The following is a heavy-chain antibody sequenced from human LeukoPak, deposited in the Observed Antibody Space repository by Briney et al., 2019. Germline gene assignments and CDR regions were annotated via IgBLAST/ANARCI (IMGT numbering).Heavy chain of an antibody. D-gene: IGHD5-24*01. CDR3: ARTDRDGYYNFDY. J-gene: IGHJ4*02. CDR2: IDWDDDK. V-gene: IGHV2-70*18. CDR1: GGSISSHY. Sequence: TLSLTCAVSGGSISSHYWSWIRQPPGKALEWLALIDWDDDKYCSTSLKTRLTISKDTSKNQVVLTMTNMDPVDTATYYCARTDRDGYYNFDYWGQGTLVTVSS.